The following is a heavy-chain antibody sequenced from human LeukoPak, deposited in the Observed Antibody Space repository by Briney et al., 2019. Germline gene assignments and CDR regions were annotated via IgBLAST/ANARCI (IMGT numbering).Heavy chain of an antibody. CDR2: ISAYNGNT. J-gene: IGHJ4*02. CDR1: GYTFTSYG. V-gene: IGHV1-18*01. D-gene: IGHD2-2*01. CDR3: ARAPYCSGTSCFEDGDH. Sequence: GASVKVSCKASGYTFTSYGIRWVRQAPGQGLEWMGWISAYNGNTKYAQKLQGRVTMTTDTSTSTAYMEVRSLRSVDTAVYYCARAPYCSGTSCFEDGDHWGQGTLVTVSS.